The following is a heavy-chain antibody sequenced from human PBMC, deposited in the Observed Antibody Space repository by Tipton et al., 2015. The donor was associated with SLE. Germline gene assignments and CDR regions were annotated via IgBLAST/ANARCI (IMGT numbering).Heavy chain of an antibody. CDR1: GFTFNSHA. V-gene: IGHV3-30*04. D-gene: IGHD3-16*01. CDR3: ARDRGGYIGGGDY. J-gene: IGHJ4*02. CDR2: IAYDGSNK. Sequence: QLVQSGGGVVQPGRSLRLSCAASGFTFNSHAMHWVRQAPGKGLEWLAVIAYDGSNKFYADSLKGRFTISRDNSKDTLSLQMYSLRVEDTAVYYCARDRGGYIGGGDYWGQGTLVTVAS.